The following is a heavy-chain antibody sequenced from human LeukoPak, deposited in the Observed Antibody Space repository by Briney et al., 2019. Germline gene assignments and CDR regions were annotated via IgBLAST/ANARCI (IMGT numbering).Heavy chain of an antibody. Sequence: GGSLRLSCVGSGFSLSDYGIHWVRQAPGKGLEWVAVVSYDGGHKYYADSVKGRFTISRDTSSDTVSLQMNSLRVEHTALYYCARDRINMMVLGHDSGLDCWGQGTLVTVSS. J-gene: IGHJ4*02. D-gene: IGHD3-22*01. CDR2: VSYDGGHK. V-gene: IGHV3-30*03. CDR1: GFSLSDYG. CDR3: ARDRINMMVLGHDSGLDC.